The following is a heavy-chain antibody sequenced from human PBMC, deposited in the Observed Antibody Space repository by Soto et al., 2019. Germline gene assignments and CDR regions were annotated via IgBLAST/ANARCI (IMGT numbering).Heavy chain of an antibody. D-gene: IGHD3-22*01. V-gene: IGHV4-30-4*01. J-gene: IGHJ3*02. CDR3: ARVGRYYDSSGYSPGAFDI. CDR2: IYYSGST. Sequence: SETLSLTCTVSGDSIRSGNHYWSWIRQPPGKGLEWIGYIYYSGSTYYSPSLKSRVTISVDTSKNQFSLKLSSVTAADTAVYYCARVGRYYDSSGYSPGAFDIWGQGTMVTVSS. CDR1: GDSIRSGNHY.